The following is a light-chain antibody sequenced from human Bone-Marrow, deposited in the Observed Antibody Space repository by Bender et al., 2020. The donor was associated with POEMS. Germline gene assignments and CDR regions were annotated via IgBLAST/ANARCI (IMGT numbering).Light chain of an antibody. Sequence: QSALTQPASVSGSPGQSITISCTGTSSDLGASNSVSWYQQHPGKAPKLVIYEGSQRPSGVSNRFSGSKSGNTASLTISGLQAEDEADYYCSLYTSSNTLLFGGGTKLTVL. CDR1: SSDLGASNS. V-gene: IGLV2-14*01. J-gene: IGLJ2*01. CDR3: SLYTSSNTLL. CDR2: EGS.